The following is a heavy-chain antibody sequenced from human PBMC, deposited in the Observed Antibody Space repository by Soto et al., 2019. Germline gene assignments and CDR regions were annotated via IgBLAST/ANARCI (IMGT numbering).Heavy chain of an antibody. D-gene: IGHD1-26*01. CDR1: GDTSSNYG. Sequence: ASVKVSCKASGDTSSNYGVSWVRQAPGQGLEWMGGILPVFGTTTYARNFQGRITITADKSTSTVYMELTSLRSDDTATYYCARDQDEVVGKESHYYGMDVWDQGATVTVSS. V-gene: IGHV1-69*06. J-gene: IGHJ6*02. CDR2: ILPVFGTT. CDR3: ARDQDEVVGKESHYYGMDV.